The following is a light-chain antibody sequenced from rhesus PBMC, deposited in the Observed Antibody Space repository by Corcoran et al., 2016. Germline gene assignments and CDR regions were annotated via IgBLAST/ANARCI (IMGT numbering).Light chain of an antibody. CDR3: QQSSNLWT. CDR1: QSVGSY. CDR2: VAS. J-gene: IGKJ1*01. V-gene: IGKV3-24*04. Sequence: ETVVTQSPATLSLSPGERATLSCRASQSVGSYLAWYQQKPGQAPRILIYVASSRATVIPDRFSGRGSWTDFTLHISRLEPEDVGVYYCQQSSNLWTFGQGTKVEIK.